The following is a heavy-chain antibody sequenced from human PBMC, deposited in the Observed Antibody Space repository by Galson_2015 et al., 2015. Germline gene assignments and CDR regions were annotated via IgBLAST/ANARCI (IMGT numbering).Heavy chain of an antibody. V-gene: IGHV1-3*01. CDR2: INGANGYT. CDR1: GYRFTGNP. D-gene: IGHD6-13*01. Sequence: SCKASGYRFTGNPMHWVRQAPGQRLEWMGWINGANGYTKYSRNFQGRVTITRDTSASTAYMELTSLRSEDTAVYYCARDLAAAKWEAFDIWGQGTVVTVSS. CDR3: ARDLAAAKWEAFDI. J-gene: IGHJ3*02.